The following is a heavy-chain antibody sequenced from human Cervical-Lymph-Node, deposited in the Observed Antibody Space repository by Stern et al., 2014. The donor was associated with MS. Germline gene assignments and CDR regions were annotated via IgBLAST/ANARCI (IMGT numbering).Heavy chain of an antibody. CDR2: INPNGGGT. D-gene: IGHD4/OR15-4a*01. V-gene: IGHV1-46*01. CDR3: ARDQGTMDWFDP. J-gene: IGHJ5*02. CDR1: GYTFTNYY. Sequence: QVQLVQSGAEVKKPGASVVVSCKAAGYTFTNYYIHWVRQAPGQGLEWLGIINPNGGGTDYVQKFQGRITMTRDTSTSTVYMELSSLTSEDTAVYYCARDQGTMDWFDPWGQGTLVIVSS.